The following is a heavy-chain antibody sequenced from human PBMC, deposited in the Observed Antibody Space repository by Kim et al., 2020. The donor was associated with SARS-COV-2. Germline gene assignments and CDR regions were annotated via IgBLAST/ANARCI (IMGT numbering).Heavy chain of an antibody. CDR2: INGDGSST. J-gene: IGHJ3*01. CDR3: ARGRQYAFDL. V-gene: IGHV3-74*01. CDR1: GFTFSSDW. Sequence: GGSLRLSCAASGFTFSSDWMHWVRQAPGKGLVWVSRINGDGSSTNYADSVKGRFTISRDNAKNTLYLQMNSLRAEDTAVYYCARGRQYAFDLWGQGTMVTVSS.